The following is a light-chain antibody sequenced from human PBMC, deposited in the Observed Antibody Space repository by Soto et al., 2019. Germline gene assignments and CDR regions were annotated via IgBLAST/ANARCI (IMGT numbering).Light chain of an antibody. J-gene: IGKJ2*01. CDR1: QSVSSN. Sequence: EIVMTQSPANLSVSPGERATLSCRASQSVSSNLAWYQQKPGQGPRLLIYGASTRATSIPARFSGSGSGTEFTLTINSLQSEDFAVYYCQQYNKWPPYTFGQGNKLET. CDR2: GAS. CDR3: QQYNKWPPYT. V-gene: IGKV3-15*01.